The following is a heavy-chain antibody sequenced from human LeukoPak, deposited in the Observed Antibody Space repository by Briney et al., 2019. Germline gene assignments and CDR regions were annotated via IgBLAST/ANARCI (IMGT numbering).Heavy chain of an antibody. CDR3: VRVGGRSSIGGDC. CDR2: IKSDGSNS. J-gene: IGHJ4*02. Sequence: PGGSLRLSCAASGFTFSTYWMHWVCQAPGTGLVWVSRIKSDGSNSNYADCVKGRFTISRDNAKNTLYLQMNSLRAEDTAVYHCVRVGGRSSIGGDCWGQGTLVTVSS. V-gene: IGHV3-74*01. CDR1: GFTFSTYW. D-gene: IGHD3-10*01.